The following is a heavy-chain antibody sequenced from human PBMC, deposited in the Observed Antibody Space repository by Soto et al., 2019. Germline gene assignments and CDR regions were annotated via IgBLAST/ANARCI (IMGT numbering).Heavy chain of an antibody. V-gene: IGHV3-30*18. J-gene: IGHJ6*02. CDR3: AKDGMIVVVTPDYGMDV. Sequence: PVGSLRLSCAASGFTFSSYGMHWVRQAPGKGLEWVAVISYDGSNKYYADSVKGRFTISRDNSKNTLYLQMNSLRAEDTAVYYCAKDGMIVVVTPDYGMDVWGQGTTVTVSS. D-gene: IGHD3-22*01. CDR2: ISYDGSNK. CDR1: GFTFSSYG.